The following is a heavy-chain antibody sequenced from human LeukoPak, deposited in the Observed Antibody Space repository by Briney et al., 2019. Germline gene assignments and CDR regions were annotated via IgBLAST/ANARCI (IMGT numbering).Heavy chain of an antibody. CDR1: GFTFSSYW. V-gene: IGHV3-7*01. Sequence: GGSLRLSCAASGFTFSSYWMSWVRQAPGKGLEWVANIKQDGSEKYYVDSVKGRFTISRDNAKNSLYLQMNSLRAEDTAVYYCASGYCTNGVSWAQPKYCFDYWGQGTLVTVSS. J-gene: IGHJ4*02. CDR2: IKQDGSEK. CDR3: ASGYCTNGVSWAQPKYCFDY. D-gene: IGHD2-8*01.